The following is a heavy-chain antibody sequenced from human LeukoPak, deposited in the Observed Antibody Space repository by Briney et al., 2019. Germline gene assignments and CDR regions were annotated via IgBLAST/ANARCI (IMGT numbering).Heavy chain of an antibody. J-gene: IGHJ4*02. D-gene: IGHD1-26*01. CDR3: AKGHYSGSYYAFDY. CDR1: GFTFSSYA. V-gene: IGHV3-23*01. CDR2: ISGSGGST. Sequence: GGSLRLSCAASGFTFSSYAVSWVRQAPGKGLEWVSAISGSGGSTYYADSVKGRFTISRDNSKNTLYLQMNSLRAEDTAVYYCAKGHYSGSYYAFDYWGQGTLVTVSS.